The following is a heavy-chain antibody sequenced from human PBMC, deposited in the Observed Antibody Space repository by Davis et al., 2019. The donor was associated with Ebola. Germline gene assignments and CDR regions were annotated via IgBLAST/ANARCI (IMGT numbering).Heavy chain of an antibody. Sequence: HTGGSLRLSCVTSGFTFSNSWMHWVRQAPGKGLVWVSRINSGGSLLTYADSVKGRFTISRDNAKNTLYLQMNSLRAEDTAVYYCVKGIGEDWGQGTLVTVSS. J-gene: IGHJ4*02. V-gene: IGHV3-74*03. CDR2: INSGGSLL. CDR3: VKGIGED. CDR1: GFTFSNSW. D-gene: IGHD2-21*01.